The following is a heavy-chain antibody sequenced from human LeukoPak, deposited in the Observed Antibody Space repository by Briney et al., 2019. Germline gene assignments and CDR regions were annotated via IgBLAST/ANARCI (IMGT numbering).Heavy chain of an antibody. J-gene: IGHJ5*01. CDR2: ISSSGGIM. CDR3: ARERIRAAVTGWFDS. Sequence: PGGTLRLSCGVSGFTFSDYYMSWIRQAPGKGLEWVAKISSSGGIMYYADSLKGRFSISRDNAQKSLYLQMTSLRAEDAALYYCARERIRAAVTGWFDSWGQGTLVTVSS. D-gene: IGHD2-15*01. CDR1: GFTFSDYY. V-gene: IGHV3-11*04.